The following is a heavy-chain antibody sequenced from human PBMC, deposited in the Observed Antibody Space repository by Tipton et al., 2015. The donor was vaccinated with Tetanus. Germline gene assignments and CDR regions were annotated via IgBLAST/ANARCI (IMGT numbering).Heavy chain of an antibody. J-gene: IGHJ6*02. V-gene: IGHV1-2*02. D-gene: IGHD1-1*01. CDR2: INPNSGGT. Sequence: QLVQSGAEVKRPGASVRVSCKASGDTFTSYYVHWVRQAPGQGLEWMGWINPNSGGTNYAQKFQGRVTMTRDTSISTAYMEVSGLKSEDTAVYYCARLKVLAWNDRVEFYGMDVWGQGTTIAVSS. CDR1: GDTFTSYY. CDR3: ARLKVLAWNDRVEFYGMDV.